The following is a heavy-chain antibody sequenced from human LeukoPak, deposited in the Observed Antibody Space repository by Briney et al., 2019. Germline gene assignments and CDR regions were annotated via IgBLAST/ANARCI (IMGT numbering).Heavy chain of an antibody. J-gene: IGHJ4*02. CDR1: GYTFSSYW. D-gene: IGHD5-12*01. Sequence: GGSLRLSCAASGYTFSSYWMHWVRQGPGKGLVWVSRINEDGSSTSYAESVRGRFTISRDNAKNTLYLQMNSLRAEDAAVYYCTRDTFGARGSWGQGTLVTVSS. CDR2: INEDGSST. CDR3: TRDTFGARGS. V-gene: IGHV3-74*01.